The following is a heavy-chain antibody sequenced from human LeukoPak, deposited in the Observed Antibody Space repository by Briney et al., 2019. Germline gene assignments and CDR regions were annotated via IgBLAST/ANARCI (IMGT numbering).Heavy chain of an antibody. D-gene: IGHD3-9*01. CDR1: GGSISSYY. J-gene: IGHJ5*02. V-gene: IGHV4-59*01. CDR2: IYYSGST. Sequence: PSETLSITCTDPGGSISSYYWSWIRQPPRNRLHLIGSIYYSGSTNYNPSLKSRVTISVDTSKNQFSLKLSSVTAADTAVYYCARSRDILTGYYVNWFDPWGQGTLVTVSS. CDR3: ARSRDILTGYYVNWFDP.